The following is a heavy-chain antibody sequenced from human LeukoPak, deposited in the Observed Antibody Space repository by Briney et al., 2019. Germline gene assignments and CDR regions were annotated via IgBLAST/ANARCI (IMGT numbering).Heavy chain of an antibody. J-gene: IGHJ3*02. CDR1: GFTFSSYG. CDR2: IRYDGSNK. V-gene: IGHV3-30*02. CDR3: AKDGLGTWELPREDAFDI. Sequence: HTGGSLRLSCAASGFTFSSYGMHWVRQAPGKGLEWVAFIRYDGSNKYYADSVKGRFTISIDNSKNTLYLQMNSLRAEDTAVYYCAKDGLGTWELPREDAFDIWGQGTMVTVSS. D-gene: IGHD1-26*01.